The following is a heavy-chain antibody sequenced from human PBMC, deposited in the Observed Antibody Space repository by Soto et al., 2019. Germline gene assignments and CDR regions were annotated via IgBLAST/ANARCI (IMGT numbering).Heavy chain of an antibody. V-gene: IGHV3-23*01. Sequence: DVRLLESGGGLVQPGGSLRLSCAASGFTFSSYSMSWVRQAPGKGLEWVSTIGTSASTYYGDSVRGRFTISRDNSRNTLYLQMNSLGAEDTAVYYCAELSRYCTSSNCDWGQGTLVTVSS. J-gene: IGHJ4*02. CDR3: AELSRYCTSSNCD. D-gene: IGHD2-2*01. CDR1: GFTFSSYS. CDR2: IGTSAST.